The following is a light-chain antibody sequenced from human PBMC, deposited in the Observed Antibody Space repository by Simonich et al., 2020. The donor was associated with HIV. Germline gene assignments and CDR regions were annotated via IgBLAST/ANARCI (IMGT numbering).Light chain of an antibody. Sequence: DIQMTQSPSTLSASVGDRVTITCRASQSISSWLAWYQQKPGKAPKLLIYKASSLESGVPSKFSGSGSGTDFTLTISSLQPEDFATYYCQQFYSTPPWTFGQGTKVEIK. V-gene: IGKV1-5*03. J-gene: IGKJ1*01. CDR3: QQFYSTPPWT. CDR2: KAS. CDR1: QSISSW.